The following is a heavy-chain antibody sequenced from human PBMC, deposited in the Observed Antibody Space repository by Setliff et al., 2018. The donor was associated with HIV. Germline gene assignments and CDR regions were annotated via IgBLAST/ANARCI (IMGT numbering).Heavy chain of an antibody. CDR3: AKDIDLGRANFYYSMDV. D-gene: IGHD7-27*01. V-gene: IGHV3-30*07. CDR2: ITYDGSRT. J-gene: IGHJ6*03. CDR1: GFTFRTFA. Sequence: GGSLRLSCVASGFTFRTFAMHWVRQAPGKGLEWVSVITYDGSRTCYVDSVKGRFTISRDNSTNTVYLQMNNLRAEDSAIYYCAKDIDLGRANFYYSMDVWGKGTTVTVSS.